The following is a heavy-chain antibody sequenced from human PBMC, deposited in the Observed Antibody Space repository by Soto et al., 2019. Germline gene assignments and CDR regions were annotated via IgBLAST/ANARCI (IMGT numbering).Heavy chain of an antibody. CDR1: GFTFSSYG. CDR3: ARGGYSSSWEDYYYYGMDV. D-gene: IGHD6-13*01. CDR2: ISYDGSNK. J-gene: IGHJ6*02. Sequence: PWGSLRLSCAASGFTFSSYGMHWVRQAPGKGLEWVAVISYDGSNKYYADSVKGRFTISRDNSKNTLYLQMNSLRAEDTAVYYCARGGYSSSWEDYYYYGMDVWGQGTTVTVSS. V-gene: IGHV3-30*03.